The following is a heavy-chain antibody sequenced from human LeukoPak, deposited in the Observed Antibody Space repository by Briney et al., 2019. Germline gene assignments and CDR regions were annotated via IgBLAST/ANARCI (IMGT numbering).Heavy chain of an antibody. D-gene: IGHD6-13*01. Sequence: SETLALTCTVSGGSISSGSYYWSWIRQPAGKGLEWIGHIYTSGSTNYNPSLKSRVTISVDTSKNQFSLKLSSVTAADTAVYYCARHLQYSSRWYRNYFDYWGQGTLVTVSS. V-gene: IGHV4-61*09. CDR2: IYTSGST. CDR3: ARHLQYSSRWYRNYFDY. J-gene: IGHJ4*02. CDR1: GGSISSGSYY.